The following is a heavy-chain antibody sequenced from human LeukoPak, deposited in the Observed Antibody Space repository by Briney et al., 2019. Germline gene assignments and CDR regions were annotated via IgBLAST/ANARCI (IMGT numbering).Heavy chain of an antibody. D-gene: IGHD3-16*01. CDR3: ARVYYDHVMGPTTHFDY. J-gene: IGHJ4*02. Sequence: GGSLRLSCAASGFTFSTYAMSWVRQAPGKGLEWVSGINWNGGSTGYADSVKGRFTISRDNAKNSLYLQMNSLRAEDTALYYCARVYYDHVMGPTTHFDYWGQGTLVTVSS. V-gene: IGHV3-20*04. CDR2: INWNGGST. CDR1: GFTFSTYA.